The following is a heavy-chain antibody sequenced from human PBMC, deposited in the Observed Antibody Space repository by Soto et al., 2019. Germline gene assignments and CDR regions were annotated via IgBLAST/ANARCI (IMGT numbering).Heavy chain of an antibody. CDR3: ATLPATSDFDY. V-gene: IGHV4-4*02. CDR2: IYHSGST. D-gene: IGHD2-2*01. CDR1: GGSISSSHW. Sequence: QVQLQQSGPGLVKPSGTLSLTCAVSGGSISSSHWWSWVRQPPGKGLEWIGEIYHSGSTNYNPSLKSRVTISVDKAKSQFSLMLSSVTAAATAGYYCATLPATSDFDYWGQGTLVTVSS. J-gene: IGHJ4*02.